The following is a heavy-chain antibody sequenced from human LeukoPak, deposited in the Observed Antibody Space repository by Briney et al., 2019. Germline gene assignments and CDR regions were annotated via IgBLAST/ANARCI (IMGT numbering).Heavy chain of an antibody. CDR3: ARGGGLDV. Sequence: GGSLRLSCEASGFTFSSYAMSWARHAPGKGLEWVASINHNGNVNYYVDSVKGRFTISRDNAKNSLYLQMSNLRAEDTAVYFCARGGGLDVWGQGATVTVSS. J-gene: IGHJ6*02. D-gene: IGHD3-16*01. CDR1: GFTFSSYA. CDR2: INHNGNVN. V-gene: IGHV3-7*03.